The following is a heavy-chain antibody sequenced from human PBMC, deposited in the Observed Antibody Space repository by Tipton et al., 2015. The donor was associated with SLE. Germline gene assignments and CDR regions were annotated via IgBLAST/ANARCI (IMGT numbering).Heavy chain of an antibody. CDR1: GGSISSSSYS. CDR2: IYFSGTS. D-gene: IGHD6-19*01. CDR3: ARLRSDWQMTDYYFDY. J-gene: IGHJ4*02. Sequence: TLSLTCTVSGGSISSSSYSWGWIRQPPGKGLEWIGTIYFSGTSYYNPSLQSRVIISVDMSKNQFSLKLSSVTAADTAFYYCARLRSDWQMTDYYFDYWGQGTLVTVSS. V-gene: IGHV4-39*07.